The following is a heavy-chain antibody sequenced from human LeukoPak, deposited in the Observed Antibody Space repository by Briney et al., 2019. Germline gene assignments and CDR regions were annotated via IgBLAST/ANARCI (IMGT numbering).Heavy chain of an antibody. V-gene: IGHV3-21*06. J-gene: IGHJ4*02. CDR1: GFIFSSYA. CDR2: VTGNGRST. Sequence: PGGSLRLSCVTSGFIFSSYAINWVRQAPGKGLEWVSAVTGNGRSTYYADSVKGRFTISRGNAKNSLFLQMNSLRAEDTAVYYCARRTGLGKATVPFGGHFDSWGQGTLVVVSS. CDR3: ARRTGLGKATVPFGGHFDS. D-gene: IGHD4-17*01.